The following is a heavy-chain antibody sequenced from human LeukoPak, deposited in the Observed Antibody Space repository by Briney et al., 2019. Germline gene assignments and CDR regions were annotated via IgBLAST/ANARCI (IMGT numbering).Heavy chain of an antibody. Sequence: GASVKVSCKASGYTFTSYYMHWVRQAPGQGLEWMGIINPSGGSTSYAQKFQGRVTMTRDTSTSTVYMELSSLRSEDTAVYYCARVPSSITLRGYYYYGMDVWGQGTTVTVSS. D-gene: IGHD3-10*01. CDR3: ARVPSSITLRGYYYYGMDV. J-gene: IGHJ6*02. CDR2: INPSGGST. CDR1: GYTFTSYY. V-gene: IGHV1-46*01.